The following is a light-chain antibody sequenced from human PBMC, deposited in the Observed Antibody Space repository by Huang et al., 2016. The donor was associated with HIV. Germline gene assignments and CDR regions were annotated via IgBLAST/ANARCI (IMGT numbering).Light chain of an antibody. V-gene: IGKV4-1*01. Sequence: DITMTQSPDSLAVSLGERATLNCRSSQSVYSSSTSKDYMAWFQQKPGQPPRLLLFWASTREAGVPDRFSGSGSGTHFTLTIANLEAEDAAIYYCQQYYSSPQTFGQGTRVEVK. J-gene: IGKJ1*01. CDR1: QSVYSSSTSKDY. CDR2: WAS. CDR3: QQYYSSPQT.